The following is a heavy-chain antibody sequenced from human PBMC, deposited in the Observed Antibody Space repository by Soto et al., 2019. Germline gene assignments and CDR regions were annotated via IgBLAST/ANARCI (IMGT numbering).Heavy chain of an antibody. Sequence: TSETLSLTCTVSGGSISSSSYYWGWIRQPPGKGLEWIGSIYYSGSTYYNPSLKSRVTISVDTSKNQFSLKLSPVTAADTAVYYCASPKIAFYNWFDPWGQGTLVTVSS. D-gene: IGHD3-3*02. CDR3: ASPKIAFYNWFDP. CDR2: IYYSGST. V-gene: IGHV4-39*01. J-gene: IGHJ5*02. CDR1: GGSISSSSYY.